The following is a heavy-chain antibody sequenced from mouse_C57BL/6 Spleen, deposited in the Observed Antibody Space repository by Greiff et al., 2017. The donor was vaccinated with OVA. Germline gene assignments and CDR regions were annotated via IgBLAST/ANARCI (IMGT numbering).Heavy chain of an antibody. D-gene: IGHD2-1*01. V-gene: IGHV1-64*01. Sequence: QVQLQQPGAELVKPGASVKLSCKASGYTFTSYWMHWVKQRPGQGLEWIGMIHPNSGSTNYNEKFKSKATLTVDKSSSTAYMQLSSLTAEDSAVYYCARTGGNYVDFDYWGQGTTLTVSS. CDR1: GYTFTSYW. CDR2: IHPNSGST. J-gene: IGHJ2*01. CDR3: ARTGGNYVDFDY.